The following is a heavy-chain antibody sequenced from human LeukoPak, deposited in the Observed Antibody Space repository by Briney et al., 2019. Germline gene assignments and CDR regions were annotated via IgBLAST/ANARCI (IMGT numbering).Heavy chain of an antibody. V-gene: IGHV3-7*03. CDR3: ARDQRDGYNFMWDDAFDI. J-gene: IGHJ3*02. CDR2: IKQDGSEK. Sequence: GGSLRLSCAASGFTFSSHWMSWVRQAPGKGLEWVANIKQDGSEKYYVDSVKGRFTISRDNAKNSLYLQMNSLRAEDTALYHCARDQRDGYNFMWDDAFDIWGQGTMVTVSS. CDR1: GFTFSSHW. D-gene: IGHD5-24*01.